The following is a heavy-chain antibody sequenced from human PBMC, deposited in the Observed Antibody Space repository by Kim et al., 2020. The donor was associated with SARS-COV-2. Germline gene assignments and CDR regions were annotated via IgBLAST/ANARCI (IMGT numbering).Heavy chain of an antibody. V-gene: IGHV3-33*01. CDR3: AVGIAARRGDWFDP. CDR2: IWYDGSNK. D-gene: IGHD6-6*01. CDR1: GFTFSSYG. Sequence: GGSLRLSCAASGFTFSSYGMHWVRQAPGKGLEWVAVIWYDGSNKYYADSVKGRFTISRDNSKNTLYLQMNSLRAEDTAVYYCAVGIAARRGDWFDPWGQGTLVTVSS. J-gene: IGHJ5*02.